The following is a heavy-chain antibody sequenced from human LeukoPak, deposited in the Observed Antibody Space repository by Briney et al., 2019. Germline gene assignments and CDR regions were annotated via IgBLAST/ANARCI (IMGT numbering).Heavy chain of an antibody. CDR1: GITFSSYA. D-gene: IGHD2-2*01. V-gene: IGHV3-23*01. CDR2: ITGSGGST. CDR3: ARQGSQLLLGNDY. Sequence: GGSLRLSCAASGITFSSYAMSWVRQAPGKGLEWASSITGSGGSTYYADSVKGRFTISRDNSKNTLYLQMNSLRAEDTAVYYCARQGSQLLLGNDYWGQGTLVTVSS. J-gene: IGHJ4*02.